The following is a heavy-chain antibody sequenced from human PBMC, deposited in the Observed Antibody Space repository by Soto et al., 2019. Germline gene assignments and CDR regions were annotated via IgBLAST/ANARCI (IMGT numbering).Heavy chain of an antibody. CDR3: ARGGDIVVVPGYHWFDP. Sequence: QVQLVQSGAEVKKPGSSVKVSCKASGGTFSSYAISWVRQAPGQGLEWMGGIIPIFGTANYAQKFQGRVTITADESTSTAYMELSSLRSEDTAVYYCARGGDIVVVPGYHWFDPWGQGTLVTVSS. J-gene: IGHJ5*02. D-gene: IGHD2-2*01. CDR2: IIPIFGTA. CDR1: GGTFSSYA. V-gene: IGHV1-69*01.